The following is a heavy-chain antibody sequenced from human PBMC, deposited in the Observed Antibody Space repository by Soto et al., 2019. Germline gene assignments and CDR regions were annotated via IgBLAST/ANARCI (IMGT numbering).Heavy chain of an antibody. V-gene: IGHV1-69*06. CDR1: GGTFSSYA. J-gene: IGHJ5*02. D-gene: IGHD4-17*01. CDR3: ARDPVYGDYDNWFDP. Sequence: QVQLVQSGAEVKKPGSSVKVSCKASGGTFSSYAISWVRQAPGQGLEWMGGIIPIFGTANYAQKFQGRVTITADKSTSTAYMELSSLRSEDTAVYHCARDPVYGDYDNWFDPWGQGTLVTVSS. CDR2: IIPIFGTA.